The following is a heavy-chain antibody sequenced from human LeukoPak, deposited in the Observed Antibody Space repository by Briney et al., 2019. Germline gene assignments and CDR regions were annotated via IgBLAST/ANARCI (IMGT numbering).Heavy chain of an antibody. Sequence: GSSVKVSCKASGGTFSSYAISWVRQAPGQGLEWMGGIIPIFGTANYAQKFQGRVTITTDESTSTAYMELSSLRAEDTAVYYCARDGSSVDTAMVMVYWGQGTLVTVSS. CDR1: GGTFSSYA. CDR3: ARDGSSVDTAMVMVY. V-gene: IGHV1-69*05. CDR2: IIPIFGTA. J-gene: IGHJ4*02. D-gene: IGHD5-18*01.